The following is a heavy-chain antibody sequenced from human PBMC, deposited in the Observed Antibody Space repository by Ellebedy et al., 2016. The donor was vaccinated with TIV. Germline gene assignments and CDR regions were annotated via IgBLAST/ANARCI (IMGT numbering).Heavy chain of an antibody. Sequence: GESLKISXAGSGFTFSTYAINWVRQAPGKGLEWVSAISGSGESTFYADSVKGRFSISRDNSKNTVYLQMNSLRAEDTAVYYCAKVGAKKRYYFGSWGQGTLVTVSS. CDR1: GFTFSTYA. CDR3: AKVGAKKRYYFGS. CDR2: ISGSGEST. D-gene: IGHD1-26*01. J-gene: IGHJ4*02. V-gene: IGHV3-23*01.